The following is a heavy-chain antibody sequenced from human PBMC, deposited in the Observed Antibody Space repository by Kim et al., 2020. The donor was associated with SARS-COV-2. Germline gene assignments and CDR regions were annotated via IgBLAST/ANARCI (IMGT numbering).Heavy chain of an antibody. V-gene: IGHV3-21*01. CDR3: ARGGGSGSYYGYAFDI. CDR2: ISSSSSYI. Sequence: GGSLRLSCAASGFTFSSYSMNWVRQAPGKGLEWVSSISSSSSYIYYADSVKGRFTISRDNAKNSLYLQMNSLRAEDTAVYYCARGGGSGSYYGYAFDIWGQGTMVTVSS. J-gene: IGHJ3*02. D-gene: IGHD3-10*01. CDR1: GFTFSSYS.